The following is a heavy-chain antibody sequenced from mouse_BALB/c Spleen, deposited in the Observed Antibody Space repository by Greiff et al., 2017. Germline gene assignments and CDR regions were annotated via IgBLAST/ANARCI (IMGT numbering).Heavy chain of an antibody. CDR3: ARDTTAHWYIDV. CDR1: GYTFTDYN. Sequence: EVQLQQSGPELVKPGASVKISCKASGYTFTDYNMPWVKQSHGKSLEWIGYIYPYNGGTGYNQKFKSKATLTVDNSSSTAYMELRSMTSEESAVEYCARDTTAHWYIDVWGAGNTVTVTA. D-gene: IGHD1-2*01. CDR2: IYPYNGGT. V-gene: IGHV1S29*02. J-gene: IGHJ1*01.